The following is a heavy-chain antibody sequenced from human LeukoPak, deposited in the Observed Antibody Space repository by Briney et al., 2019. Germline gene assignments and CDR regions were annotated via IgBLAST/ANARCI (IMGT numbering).Heavy chain of an antibody. CDR2: INPTSGDT. V-gene: IGHV1-2*02. Sequence: GASVKVSCKASGYTFTGYYIHWVRQAPGQGLEWMGWINPTSGDTKFAQKFQGRVTMTRDTSISTGYMELSRLRFDDTAVYYCANDRTRGAAPQHFWRQGTLVTVSS. J-gene: IGHJ4*02. CDR3: ANDRTRGAAPQHF. CDR1: GYTFTGYY. D-gene: IGHD6-6*01.